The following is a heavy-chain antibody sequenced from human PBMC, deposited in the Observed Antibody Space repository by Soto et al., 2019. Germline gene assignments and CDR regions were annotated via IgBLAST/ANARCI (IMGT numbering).Heavy chain of an antibody. Sequence: QVQLVESGGGVVQPGRSLRLSCAASGFTFSSYGMHWVRQAPGKGLEWVAVISYDGSNKYYADSVKGRFTISRDNSKNTLYLQMNSLRAEDTAVYYCAKDVAAATYYYYGMDVWGQGTTVTVFS. CDR1: GFTFSSYG. CDR2: ISYDGSNK. J-gene: IGHJ6*02. CDR3: AKDVAAATYYYYGMDV. D-gene: IGHD6-13*01. V-gene: IGHV3-30*18.